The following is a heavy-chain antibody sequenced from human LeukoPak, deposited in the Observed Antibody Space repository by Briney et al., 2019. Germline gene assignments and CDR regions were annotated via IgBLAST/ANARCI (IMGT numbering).Heavy chain of an antibody. Sequence: KPSETLSLTCAVYGGSFSGYYWSWIRQPPGKGLEWIGYIYYSGSTNYNPSLKSRVTISVDTSKNQFSLKLSSVTAADTAVYYCATLAAAGRFDYWGQGTLVTVSS. D-gene: IGHD6-13*01. V-gene: IGHV4-59*01. CDR2: IYYSGST. CDR3: ATLAAAGRFDY. CDR1: GGSFSGYY. J-gene: IGHJ4*02.